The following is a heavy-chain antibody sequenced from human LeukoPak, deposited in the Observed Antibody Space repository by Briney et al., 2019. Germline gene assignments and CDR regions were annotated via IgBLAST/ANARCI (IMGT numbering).Heavy chain of an antibody. D-gene: IGHD6-13*01. CDR2: INHSGST. V-gene: IGHV4-34*01. CDR1: GGSFGGYY. Sequence: SETLSLTCAVYGGSFGGYYWSWIRQPPGKGLEWIGEINHSGSTNYNPSLKSRATISVDTSKNQFSLKLSSVTAADTAVYYCARARRRYSSSSFDPWGQGTLVTVSS. J-gene: IGHJ5*02. CDR3: ARARRRYSSSSFDP.